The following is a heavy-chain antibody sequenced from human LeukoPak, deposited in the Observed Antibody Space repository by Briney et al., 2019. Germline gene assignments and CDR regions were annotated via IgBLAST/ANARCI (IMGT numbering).Heavy chain of an antibody. CDR1: GYTFTSYY. J-gene: IGHJ5*02. CDR3: AHSGSYRGYWFDP. V-gene: IGHV1-46*01. CDR2: INPSGGST. D-gene: IGHD1-26*01. Sequence: ASVEVSCKASGYTFTSYYMHWVRQAPGQGLEWMGIINPSGGSTSYAQRFQGRVTMTRDTSTSTVYMELSSLRSEDTAVYYCAHSGSYRGYWFDPWGQGTLVTVSS.